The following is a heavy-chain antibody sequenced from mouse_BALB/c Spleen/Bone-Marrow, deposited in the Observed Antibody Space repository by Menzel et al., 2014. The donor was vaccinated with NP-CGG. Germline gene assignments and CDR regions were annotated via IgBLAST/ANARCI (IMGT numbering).Heavy chain of an antibody. Sequence: VHLVESGAELVRPGTSVKVSCKASGYAFTNYLIEWVKQRPGHGLEWIGVINPGSGGTNYNEKFKGKATLTADKSSSTAYMQLSSLTSDDSAVYFCARWDYAMDYWGQGTSVTVSS. J-gene: IGHJ4*01. V-gene: IGHV1-54*01. CDR3: ARWDYAMDY. CDR2: INPGSGGT. CDR1: GYAFTNYL.